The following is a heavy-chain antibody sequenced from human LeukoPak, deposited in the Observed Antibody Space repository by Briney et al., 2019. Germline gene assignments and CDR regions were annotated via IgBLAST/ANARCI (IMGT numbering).Heavy chain of an antibody. V-gene: IGHV4-30-4*08. CDR1: GGSISSGDYY. CDR3: ARDQVIVPAVDY. J-gene: IGHJ4*02. CDR2: IYYSGST. D-gene: IGHD2-2*01. Sequence: PSQTLSLTCTVSGGSISSGDYYWRWLRQPPGKGREGVGYIYYSGSTYYNPSLKSRVTISVDTSKNQFSLKLSSVTAADTAVYYCARDQVIVPAVDYWGQGTLVTVSS.